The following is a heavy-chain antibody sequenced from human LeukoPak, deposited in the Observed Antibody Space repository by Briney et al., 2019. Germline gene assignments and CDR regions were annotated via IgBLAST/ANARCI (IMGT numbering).Heavy chain of an antibody. J-gene: IGHJ4*02. CDR1: GYTFTSYD. V-gene: IGHV1-8*01. CDR3: ATHTYYYSSGSFAY. D-gene: IGHD3-10*01. Sequence: GASVKVSCKASGYTFTSYDINWVRQATGQGPEWMGWMNPSSGNTGYAQRFQGRVSMTRDTSTNTAYLELSRLRSEDTAVYYCATHTYYYSSGSFAYWGQGTLVTVSS. CDR2: MNPSSGNT.